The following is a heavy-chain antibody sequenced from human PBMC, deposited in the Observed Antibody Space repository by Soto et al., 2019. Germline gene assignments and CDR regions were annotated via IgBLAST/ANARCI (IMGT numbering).Heavy chain of an antibody. Sequence: GGSLRLSCAASGFTFSGYALSWVSQAPGKGLEWFSTISGSGGSTYYADSVTGRFTISRDKSKNTAYLQMYSLRAEDTAVYYCARNPTDLDRPRNWGQGTMVTVS. D-gene: IGHD6-6*01. CDR2: ISGSGGST. CDR1: GFTFSGYA. J-gene: IGHJ3*01. CDR3: ARNPTDLDRPRN. V-gene: IGHV3-23*01.